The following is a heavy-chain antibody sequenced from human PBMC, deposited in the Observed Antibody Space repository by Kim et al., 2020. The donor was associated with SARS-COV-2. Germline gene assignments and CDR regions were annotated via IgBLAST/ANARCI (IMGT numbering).Heavy chain of an antibody. CDR1: GFTFSSYD. Sequence: GGSLRLSCAASGFTFSSYDMHWVRQATGKGLEWVSAIGTAGDPYYPGSVKGRFTISRENAKNSLYLQMNSLRAGDTAVYYCARARPDSTYYYGSGSSPLDYWGQGTLVTVSS. V-gene: IGHV3-13*05. J-gene: IGHJ4*02. CDR3: ARARPDSTYYYGSGSSPLDY. CDR2: IGTAGDP. D-gene: IGHD3-10*01.